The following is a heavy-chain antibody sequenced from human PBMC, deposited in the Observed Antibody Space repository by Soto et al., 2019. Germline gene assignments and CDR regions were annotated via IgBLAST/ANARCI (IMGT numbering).Heavy chain of an antibody. V-gene: IGHV4-59*01. Sequence: PSETLSLTCTVSGGSISSYYWSWIRQPPGKGLEWIGYIYYSGSTNYNPSLKSRVTISVDTSKNQFSLKLSSVTAADTAVYYRARVKVDYGGNSQIDYWGQGTLVTVS. J-gene: IGHJ4*02. CDR2: IYYSGST. CDR3: ARVKVDYGGNSQIDY. CDR1: GGSISSYY. D-gene: IGHD4-17*01.